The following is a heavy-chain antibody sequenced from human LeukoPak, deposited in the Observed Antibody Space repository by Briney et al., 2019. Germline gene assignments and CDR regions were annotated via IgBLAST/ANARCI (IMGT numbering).Heavy chain of an antibody. Sequence: PGGSLRLSCAASGFTVSNNYMSWVHQAPGKGLEWVSVIHSGGTTNYADSVQGRFTISRDNSKTTVYLHMNSLRAEDTAVYYCARDSDSAYGPFASWGQATQVTVSS. D-gene: IGHD5-12*01. J-gene: IGHJ4*02. CDR3: ARDSDSAYGPFAS. CDR1: GFTVSNNY. CDR2: IHSGGTT. V-gene: IGHV3-53*01.